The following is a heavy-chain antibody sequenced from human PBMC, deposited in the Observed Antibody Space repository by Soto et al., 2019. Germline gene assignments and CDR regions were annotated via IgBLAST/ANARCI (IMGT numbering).Heavy chain of an antibody. D-gene: IGHD2-15*01. CDR1: VYTFSSHG. Sequence: ASVKVSCKACVYTFSSHGIIWVGQAPGQGLEWMGWISGYNGNAKYAQTFQGRVTMTTDTSTSTVYMDLRSLGSDDSAVYYCGREGSYGWYDCWGQGTLVTVSS. V-gene: IGHV1-18*01. CDR3: GREGSYGWYDC. J-gene: IGHJ5*01. CDR2: ISGYNGNA.